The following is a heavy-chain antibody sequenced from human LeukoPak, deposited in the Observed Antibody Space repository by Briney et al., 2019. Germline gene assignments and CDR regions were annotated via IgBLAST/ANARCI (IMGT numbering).Heavy chain of an antibody. Sequence: GASVKVSCKASGYTFTGYYMHWVRQAPGQGLEWMGWINPNSVGTNYAQKFQGWVTMTRDTSISTAYMELSRLRSDDTAVYYCARDHCSSTSCLVMDYWGQGTLVTVSS. J-gene: IGHJ4*02. CDR3: ARDHCSSTSCLVMDY. V-gene: IGHV1-2*04. CDR2: INPNSVGT. D-gene: IGHD2-2*01. CDR1: GYTFTGYY.